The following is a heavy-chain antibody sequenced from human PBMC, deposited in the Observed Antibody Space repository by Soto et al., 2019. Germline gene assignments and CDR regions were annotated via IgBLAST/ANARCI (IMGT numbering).Heavy chain of an antibody. D-gene: IGHD3-9*01. CDR1: GFTFGSNA. V-gene: IGHV3-23*01. CDR2: ISGSGGST. Sequence: EVQLLESGGGLVQPGGSLRLSCAASGFTFGSNAMSWVRQAPGKGLEWVSAISGSGGSTYYADSVKGRFTISRDNSKNTLYLQMNSLRAEDTAVYYCAKNLHLGVTISWGQGTTVTVSS. J-gene: IGHJ6*02. CDR3: AKNLHLGVTIS.